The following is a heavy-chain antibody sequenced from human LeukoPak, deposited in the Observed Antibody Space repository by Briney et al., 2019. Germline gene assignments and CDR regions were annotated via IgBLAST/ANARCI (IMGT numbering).Heavy chain of an antibody. Sequence: AGGSLRLSCAASGFTFSSYSMNWVRQAPGKGLEWVSYISSSSSTIYYADSVKGRFTISRDNAKNSLYLQMNSLRAEDTAVYYCAKEAYGDYVGNAFDIWGQGTMVTVSS. V-gene: IGHV3-48*04. CDR2: ISSSSSTI. D-gene: IGHD4-17*01. J-gene: IGHJ3*02. CDR1: GFTFSSYS. CDR3: AKEAYGDYVGNAFDI.